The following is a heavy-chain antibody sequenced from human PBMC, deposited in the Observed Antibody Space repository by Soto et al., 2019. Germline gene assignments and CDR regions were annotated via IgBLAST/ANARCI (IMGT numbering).Heavy chain of an antibody. Sequence: EVQLVESGGGLVQPGGSLRLSCAASGFTFSGSWMHWVRQAPGKGLVWVSRINGDGSGTSYADFVKGRFTISRDDAKNTLFLQMTGLRAEDTPVYYCARGIFGSGTANDYWGQGTLVTVSS. CDR3: ARGIFGSGTANDY. J-gene: IGHJ4*02. V-gene: IGHV3-74*01. CDR1: GFTFSGSW. D-gene: IGHD3-10*01. CDR2: INGDGSGT.